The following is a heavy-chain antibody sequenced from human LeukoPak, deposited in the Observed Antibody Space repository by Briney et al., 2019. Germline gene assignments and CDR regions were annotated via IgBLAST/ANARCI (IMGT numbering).Heavy chain of an antibody. Sequence: TSETLSLTCTVSGYSLSSGYYWGWIRQPPGKGLEWIGSVDHSGGTYYNPSLRSRVSISVDTSKNQFSLKLSSVTAADTAVYYCAREAQYSSALTHNDYWSQGTLVTVSS. J-gene: IGHJ4*02. V-gene: IGHV4-38-2*02. CDR2: VDHSGGT. CDR3: AREAQYSSALTHNDY. CDR1: GYSLSSGYY. D-gene: IGHD6-19*01.